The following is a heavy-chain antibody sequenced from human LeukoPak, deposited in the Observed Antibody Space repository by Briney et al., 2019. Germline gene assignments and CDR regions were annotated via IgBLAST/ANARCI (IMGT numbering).Heavy chain of an antibody. CDR2: IYYSGST. V-gene: IGHV4-39*01. D-gene: IGHD6-13*01. J-gene: IGHJ4*02. CDR1: GGSISSSSYY. Sequence: TSETLSLTCTVSGGSISSSSYYWGWIRQPPGKGLEWIGSIYYSGSTYDNPSLMSRVTISVDTSKNQFSLKLSSVTAADTAVYYCARTGYSSSWHYWGQGTLVTVSS. CDR3: ARTGYSSSWHY.